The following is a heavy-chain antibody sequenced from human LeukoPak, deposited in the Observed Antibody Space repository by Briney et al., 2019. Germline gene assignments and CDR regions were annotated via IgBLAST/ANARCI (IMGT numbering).Heavy chain of an antibody. J-gene: IGHJ5*02. D-gene: IGHD5-12*01. V-gene: IGHV1-69*13. Sequence: ASVKVSCKASGGTFSSYAISWVRQAPGQGLEWMGGIIPIFGTANYAQKFQGRVTITADESTSTAYMELSSLRSEDTAVYYCARGTSGYDFGNWFDLWGQGTLVTVSS. CDR2: IIPIFGTA. CDR1: GGTFSSYA. CDR3: ARGTSGYDFGNWFDL.